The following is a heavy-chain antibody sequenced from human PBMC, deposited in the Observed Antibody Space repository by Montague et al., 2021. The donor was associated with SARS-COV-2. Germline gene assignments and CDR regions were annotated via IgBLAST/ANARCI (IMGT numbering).Heavy chain of an antibody. CDR1: GDSTSCPNCY. V-gene: IGHV4-39*01. Sequence: SDTLSLTCTVSGDSTSCPNCYWGWIRQAPGKGLDWIGTIYNSGTTYYNPSLKSRLTISIDTSKNQLSLKLTSVTAADTAVYYCARHRNYGDHSLDNWFHPWGQGTLVTVSS. J-gene: IGHJ5*02. CDR3: ARHRNYGDHSLDNWFHP. CDR2: IYNSGTT. D-gene: IGHD4-17*01.